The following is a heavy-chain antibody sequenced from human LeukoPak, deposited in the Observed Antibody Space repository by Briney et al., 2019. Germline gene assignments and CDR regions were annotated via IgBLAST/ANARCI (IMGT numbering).Heavy chain of an antibody. V-gene: IGHV4-39*01. CDR2: IHHTGST. Sequence: SETLSLTCTVSGGPITSSSYYWGWIRQPPGKGLEWIGNIHHTGSTYYNPSLKSRVTISVDTSKNQLSLKLSSVTAADTAVYYCASSYTRSVYFEYWGQGTLVTVSS. CDR1: GGPITSSSYY. CDR3: ASSYTRSVYFEY. J-gene: IGHJ4*02. D-gene: IGHD1-14*01.